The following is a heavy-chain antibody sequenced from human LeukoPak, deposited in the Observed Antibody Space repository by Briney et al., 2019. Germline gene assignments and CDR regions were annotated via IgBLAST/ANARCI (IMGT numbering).Heavy chain of an antibody. J-gene: IGHJ4*02. CDR1: GFTFRSYE. D-gene: IGHD5-24*01. V-gene: IGHV3-48*03. Sequence: PGGSLRLSCAASGFTFRSYEMNWVRHAPGRGLEWVSHISGGGESTVYPDAVKGRFIISRDNTKNSLYLQMNSLRVEDTGVYYCARRSGRRYEYWGQGVLVTVSS. CDR3: ARRSGRRYEY. CDR2: ISGGGEST.